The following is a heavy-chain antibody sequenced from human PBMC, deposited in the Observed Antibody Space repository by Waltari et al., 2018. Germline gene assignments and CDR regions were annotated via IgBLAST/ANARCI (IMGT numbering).Heavy chain of an antibody. V-gene: IGHV1-69-2*01. D-gene: IGHD4-17*01. Sequence: EVQLVQSGAEVKKPGATVKISCKVSGYTFTDYYMHWVQQAPGKGLEWMGLGDPEDGETIYAEKFQGRVTISVDTSKNQFSLKLSSVTAADTAVYYCARDALEGGDSSLGVWFDPWGQGTLVTVSS. CDR2: GDPEDGET. J-gene: IGHJ5*02. CDR1: GYTFTDYY. CDR3: ARDALEGGDSSLGVWFDP.